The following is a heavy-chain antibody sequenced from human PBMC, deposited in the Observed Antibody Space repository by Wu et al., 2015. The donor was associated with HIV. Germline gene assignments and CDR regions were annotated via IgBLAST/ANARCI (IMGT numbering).Heavy chain of an antibody. D-gene: IGHD4-11*01. CDR2: INANRGGT. CDR3: ARLQSLHGLYSNADY. V-gene: IGHV1-2*02. CDR1: GYNFNDYY. J-gene: IGHJ4*02. Sequence: QVQLVQSGAAVKKPGASVRVSCKTSGYNFNDYYLHWVRQAPGRGLEWMGWINANRGGTKYAEKFQGRVTMTRDTAVSTAYMELNSLTSDDTAVYYCARLQSLHGLYSNADYWGQGTLVTVSS.